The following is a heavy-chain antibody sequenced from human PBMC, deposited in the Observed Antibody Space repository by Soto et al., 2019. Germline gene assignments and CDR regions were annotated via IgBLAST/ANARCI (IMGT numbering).Heavy chain of an antibody. CDR1: AFTFSSYG. J-gene: IGHJ4*02. V-gene: IGHV3-33*01. CDR3: ARSQLELRRYFDY. D-gene: IGHD1-7*01. Sequence: QVQLVESGGGVVQPGRSLRLSCAASAFTFSSYGMHWVRQAPGKGLEWVAVIWYDGSNKYYADSVKGRFTISRDNSKNTLYLQMNSLRAEDTAVYYCARSQLELRRYFDYWGQGTLVTVSS. CDR2: IWYDGSNK.